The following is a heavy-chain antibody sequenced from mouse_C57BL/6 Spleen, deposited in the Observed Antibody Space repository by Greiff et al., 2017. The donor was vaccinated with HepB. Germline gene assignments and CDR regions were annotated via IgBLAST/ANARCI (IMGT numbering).Heavy chain of an antibody. CDR1: GYSITSGYY. V-gene: IGHV3-6*01. CDR2: ISYDGSN. D-gene: IGHD1-1*01. J-gene: IGHJ3*01. CDR3: ARGLRGFAY. Sequence: EVKLVESGPGLVKPSQSLSLTCSVTGYSITSGYYWNWIRQFPENKLEWMGYISYDGSNNYNPSLKNRISITRDTSKNQFFLKLNSVTTEDTATYYCARGLRGFAYWGQGTLVTVSA.